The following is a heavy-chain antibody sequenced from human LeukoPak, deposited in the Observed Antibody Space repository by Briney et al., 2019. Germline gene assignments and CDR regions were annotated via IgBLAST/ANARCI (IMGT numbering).Heavy chain of an antibody. CDR3: ARSFVDTAMEALYGMDV. D-gene: IGHD5-18*01. V-gene: IGHV3-30*04. CDR1: GFTFSSYA. CDR2: KSYDGSNK. Sequence: GGSLRLSCAASGFTFSSYAMHWVRQAPGKGLEWVAVKSYDGSNKYYADSVKGRFTVSRDNSKNTLYLQMNSLRAEDTAVYYCARSFVDTAMEALYGMDVWGQGTTVTVSS. J-gene: IGHJ6*02.